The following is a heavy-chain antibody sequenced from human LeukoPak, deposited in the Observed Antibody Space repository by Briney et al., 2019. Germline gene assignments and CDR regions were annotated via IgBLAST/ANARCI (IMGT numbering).Heavy chain of an antibody. CDR2: INPSRST. J-gene: IGHJ4*02. V-gene: IGHV4-4*02. D-gene: IGHD5-18*01. Sequence: SETLSLTCAVSGGSISSSNWWSWVRPPPGKGLEWIGEINPSRSTNYSPSLKRRVTISVDTSKNHFSLRLNSVTAADTAVYYCARAYSIRPVRGYSYGDLGYWGQGTLVTVSS. CDR1: GGSISSSNW. CDR3: ARAYSIRPVRGYSYGDLGY.